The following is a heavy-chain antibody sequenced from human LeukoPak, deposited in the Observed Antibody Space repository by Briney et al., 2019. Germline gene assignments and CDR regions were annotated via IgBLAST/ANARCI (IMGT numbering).Heavy chain of an antibody. CDR2: INHSGST. V-gene: IGHV4-34*01. Sequence: SETLSLTCAVYGGSFSGYYWSWISQPPGKGLEWIGEINHSGSTNYNPSLKSRVTTSVDTSKNQFSLKLSSVTAADTAVYYCARGIAVAGHLGFYYYYYMDVWGKGTTVTVSS. J-gene: IGHJ6*03. CDR1: GGSFSGYY. D-gene: IGHD6-19*01. CDR3: ARGIAVAGHLGFYYYYYMDV.